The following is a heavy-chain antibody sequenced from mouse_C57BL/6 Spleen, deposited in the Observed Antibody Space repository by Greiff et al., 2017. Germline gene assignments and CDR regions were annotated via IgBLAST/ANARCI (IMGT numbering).Heavy chain of an antibody. V-gene: IGHV5-17*01. CDR2: ISSGSSTI. CDR3: ARGHYSNSWFAY. D-gene: IGHD2-5*01. J-gene: IGHJ3*01. CDR1: GFTFSDYG. Sequence: EVKLVESGGGLVKPGGSLKLSCAASGFTFSDYGMHWVRQAPEKGLEWVAYISSGSSTIYYADTVKGRFTISRDNAKNTLFLQMTSLRSEDTAMYYCARGHYSNSWFAYWGQGTLVTVSA.